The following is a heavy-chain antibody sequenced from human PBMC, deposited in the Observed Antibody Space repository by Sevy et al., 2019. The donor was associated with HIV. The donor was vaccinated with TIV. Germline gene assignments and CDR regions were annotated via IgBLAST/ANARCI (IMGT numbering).Heavy chain of an antibody. V-gene: IGHV3-23*01. CDR3: AKELNPALESMIEVIFRSLKGFDV. CDR1: GFTFNTHA. CDR2: ISGIGSST. J-gene: IGHJ3*01. Sequence: GGSLRLSCAASGFTFNTHAMNWVRQAPGKGLEWVSVISGIGSSTYYADSVKGRCNISRDNSKNTLYLQMNSLRADDTAVYYCAKELNPALESMIEVIFRSLKGFDVWGQGTMVTVSS. D-gene: IGHD3-22*01.